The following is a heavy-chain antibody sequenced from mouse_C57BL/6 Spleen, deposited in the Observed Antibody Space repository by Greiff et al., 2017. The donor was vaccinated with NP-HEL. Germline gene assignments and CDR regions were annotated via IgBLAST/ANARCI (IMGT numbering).Heavy chain of an antibody. J-gene: IGHJ2*01. V-gene: IGHV1-64*01. CDR3: ARTSGPSYYFDY. CDR1: GYTFTSYW. CDR2: IHPNSGST. Sequence: QVQLQQPGAELVKPGASVKLSCKASGYTFTSYWMHWVKQRPGQGLEWIGMIHPNSGSTNYNEKFKSKATLTVDKSSSTAYMQLSSLTSEDSAVYYCARTSGPSYYFDYWGQGTTLTVSS. D-gene: IGHD4-1*01.